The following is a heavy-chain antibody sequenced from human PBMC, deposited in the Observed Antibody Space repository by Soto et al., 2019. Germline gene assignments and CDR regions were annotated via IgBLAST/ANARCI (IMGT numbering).Heavy chain of an antibody. J-gene: IGHJ6*03. CDR2: INPNRGNT. Sequence: GASVKVSCKPSGYTFTSYDINWVRPAPGQGLEGMEWINPNRGNTDSAQKFQGRVTLTRNTAINTAYMELSSLRSEDTAVFYCARVMYGDSSTCYRLRYYFYDSMDVWGQGTTVT. CDR1: GYTFTSYD. D-gene: IGHD2-2*02. V-gene: IGHV1-8*01. CDR3: ARVMYGDSSTCYRLRYYFYDSMDV.